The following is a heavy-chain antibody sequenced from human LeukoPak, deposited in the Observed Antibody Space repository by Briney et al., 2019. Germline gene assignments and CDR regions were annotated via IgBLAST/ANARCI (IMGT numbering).Heavy chain of an antibody. Sequence: SVKVSCNASGGTFSSYTISWVRQAPGQGLGWWERIMSILGIANYAQYVEGRVTITGDKSTSTVYMELSSLRSEDTAVYYCAREGGRKSVAGTRSPYHWGQGTLVTVSS. V-gene: IGHV1-69*04. J-gene: IGHJ4*02. CDR3: AREGGRKSVAGTRSPYH. CDR1: GGTFSSYT. D-gene: IGHD6-19*01. CDR2: IMSILGIA.